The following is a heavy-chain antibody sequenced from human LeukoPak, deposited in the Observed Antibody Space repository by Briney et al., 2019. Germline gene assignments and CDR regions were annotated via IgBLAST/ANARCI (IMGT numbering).Heavy chain of an antibody. J-gene: IGHJ6*03. CDR1: GFTFGDYA. CDR3: TRDLKVARGWGDYYYMDV. V-gene: IGHV3-49*04. Sequence: PGGSLRLSCTASGFTFGDYAMSCVPHAPEEGVEGVSFIRSKAYGGTTEYPASVKGRFPISRDDSKSTAYLQMNSLKTEDTAVYYCTRDLKVARGWGDYYYMDVWGKGTTVTVSS. D-gene: IGHD6-19*01. CDR2: IRSKAYGGTT.